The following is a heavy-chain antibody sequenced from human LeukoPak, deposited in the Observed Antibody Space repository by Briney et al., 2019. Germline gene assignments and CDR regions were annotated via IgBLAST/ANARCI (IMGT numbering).Heavy chain of an antibody. J-gene: IGHJ4*02. CDR2: IYPGDSDT. Sequence: GESLKISCKGYGYTFTSYWIGWVRQMPGKGLEWMGIIYPGDSDTRYSPSFQGQVTISADKSISTAYLQWSSLKASDTAMYYCARRVYLVRGVITYFDYWGQGTLVTVSS. CDR1: GYTFTSYW. CDR3: ARRVYLVRGVITYFDY. D-gene: IGHD3-10*01. V-gene: IGHV5-51*01.